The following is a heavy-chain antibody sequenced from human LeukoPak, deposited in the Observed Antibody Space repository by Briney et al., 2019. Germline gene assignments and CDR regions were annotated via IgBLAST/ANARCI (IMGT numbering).Heavy chain of an antibody. CDR3: ARDYLVVLWFGESYAFDI. V-gene: IGHV1-18*01. D-gene: IGHD3-10*01. Sequence: GASVKVSCKASGYTFTSYGNSWVRQAPGQGLEWMGWISAYNGNTNYAQKLQGRVTMTTDTSTSTAYMELRSLRSDDTAVYYCARDYLVVLWFGESYAFDIWGQGTMVTVSS. CDR1: GYTFTSYG. CDR2: ISAYNGNT. J-gene: IGHJ3*02.